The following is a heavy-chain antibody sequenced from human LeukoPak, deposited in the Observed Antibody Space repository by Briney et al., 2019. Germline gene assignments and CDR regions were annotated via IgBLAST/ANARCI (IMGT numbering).Heavy chain of an antibody. CDR2: IYTSGST. V-gene: IGHV4-61*09. D-gene: IGHD4-17*01. CDR1: GGSINSGSYC. CDR3: AKGNGDYVRAFDI. J-gene: IGHJ3*02. Sequence: SETLSLTCTVSGGSINSGSYCWSWIRQSAGRGLEWIGHIYTSGSTNYNPSLKSRVTISVDTSKNQFSLKLNSVTAADTAVYYCAKGNGDYVRAFDIWGQGTMVTVSS.